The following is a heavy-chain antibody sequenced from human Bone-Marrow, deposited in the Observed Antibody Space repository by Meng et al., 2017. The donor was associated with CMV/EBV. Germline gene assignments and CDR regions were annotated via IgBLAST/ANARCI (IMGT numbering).Heavy chain of an antibody. CDR3: ARGYSGSYYDWIDY. J-gene: IGHJ4*02. CDR2: ISSSGSTI. Sequence: GESLKISCAASGFTFSDYYMSWIRQAPGKGLEWVSYISSSGSTIYYADSVKGRFTISRDNAKNTLYLQMNSLRAEDTAVYYCARGYSGSYYDWIDYWGQGTRVTVSS. V-gene: IGHV3-11*04. D-gene: IGHD1-26*01. CDR1: GFTFSDYY.